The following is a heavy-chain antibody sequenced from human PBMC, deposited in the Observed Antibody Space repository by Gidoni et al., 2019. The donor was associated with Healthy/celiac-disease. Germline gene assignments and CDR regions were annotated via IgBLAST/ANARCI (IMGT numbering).Heavy chain of an antibody. CDR2: IWYDGSNK. V-gene: IGHV3-33*01. D-gene: IGHD1-26*01. CDR3: ARDCSYGGGSSAFDY. CDR1: GFTFSSYG. J-gene: IGHJ4*02. Sequence: QVQLVESGGAVVQPGRSLRLSCAASGFTFSSYGMHWVRQAPGKGLEWVAVIWYDGSNKYYADSVKGRFTISRDNSKNTLYLQMSSLRAEDTAVDYCARDCSYGGGSSAFDYWGQGTLVTVSS.